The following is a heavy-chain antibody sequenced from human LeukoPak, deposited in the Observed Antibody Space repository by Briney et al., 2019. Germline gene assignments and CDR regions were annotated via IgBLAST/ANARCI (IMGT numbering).Heavy chain of an antibody. J-gene: IGHJ4*02. D-gene: IGHD2-15*01. CDR2: IYSGGGT. CDR1: GFTVSSNY. V-gene: IGHV3-66*01. CDR3: AREPCSGGSCSTRYFDY. Sequence: PGGSLRLSCAAPGFTVSSNYMNWVRQAPGKGLEWVSVIYSGGGTNYADSVKGRFTISRDNSKNTLYLQMNSLRAEDTAAYYCAREPCSGGSCSTRYFDYWGQGTLVTVSS.